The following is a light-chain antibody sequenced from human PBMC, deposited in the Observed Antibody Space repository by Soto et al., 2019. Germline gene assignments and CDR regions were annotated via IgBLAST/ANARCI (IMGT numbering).Light chain of an antibody. J-gene: IGLJ2*01. CDR3: GTWDNSLSVV. V-gene: IGLV1-51*01. CDR1: SSNIGDNY. Sequence: QSVLTQPPSVSVAPGQKVTISCSGGSSNIGDNYVSWYQQFPGTAPKLLIYDNDKRPSGIPDRFSGSKSGTSATLGITGLQTGDEADYYCGTWDNSLSVVFGGGTKLTVL. CDR2: DND.